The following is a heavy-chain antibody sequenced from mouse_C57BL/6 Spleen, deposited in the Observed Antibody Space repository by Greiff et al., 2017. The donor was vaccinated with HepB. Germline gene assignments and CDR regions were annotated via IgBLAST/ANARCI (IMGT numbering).Heavy chain of an antibody. D-gene: IGHD1-1*01. V-gene: IGHV10-1*01. CDR2: IRSKSNNYAT. CDR3: VRHAAVVAHWYFDV. CDR1: GFSFNTYA. Sequence: EVKLVVSGGGLVQPKGSLKLSCAASGFSFNTYAMNWVRQAPGKGLEWVARIRSKSNNYATYYADSVKDRFTISRDDSESMLYLQMNNLKTEDTAMYYCVRHAAVVAHWYFDVWGTGTTVTVSS. J-gene: IGHJ1*03.